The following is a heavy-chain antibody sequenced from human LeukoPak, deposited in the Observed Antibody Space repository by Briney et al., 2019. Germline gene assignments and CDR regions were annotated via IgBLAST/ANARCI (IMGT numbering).Heavy chain of an antibody. Sequence: GASVKVSCKASGYIFTGYYMHWVRQAPGQGLEWMGWIDTNTGNPTYAQGFTGRFVFSLDTSVSTAYLQISSLKAEDTAVYYCARLCSERDDIGGDYWGQGTLVTVSS. D-gene: IGHD3-16*01. CDR1: GYIFTGYY. CDR3: ARLCSERDDIGGDY. CDR2: IDTNTGNP. V-gene: IGHV7-4-1*02. J-gene: IGHJ4*02.